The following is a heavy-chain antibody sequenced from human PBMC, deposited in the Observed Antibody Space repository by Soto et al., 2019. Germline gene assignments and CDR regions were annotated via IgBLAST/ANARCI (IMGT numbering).Heavy chain of an antibody. Sequence: PSQTLSLTCAISGDSVSSNSAAWNWIRQSPSRGLEWPGRTYYRSKWYNDYAVSVKSRITINPDTSKNQFSLQLNSVTPEDTAVYYCARDASLSIAPGNWFDPWGQGTLVTVSS. J-gene: IGHJ5*02. D-gene: IGHD6-6*01. CDR1: GDSVSSNSAA. CDR3: ARDASLSIAPGNWFDP. CDR2: TYYRSKWYN. V-gene: IGHV6-1*01.